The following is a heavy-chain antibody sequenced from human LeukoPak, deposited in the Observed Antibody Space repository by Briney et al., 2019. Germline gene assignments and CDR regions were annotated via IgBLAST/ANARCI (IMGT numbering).Heavy chain of an antibody. CDR3: AKVGQTYYDFWSGYYPDY. D-gene: IGHD3-3*01. CDR2: ISSSGSTI. Sequence: GGSLRLSCAASGFTFSSYEMNRVRQAPGKGLEWVSYISSSGSTIYYADSVKGRFTISRDNAKNSLYLQMNSLRAEDTAVYYCAKVGQTYYDFWSGYYPDYWGQGTLVTVSS. CDR1: GFTFSSYE. V-gene: IGHV3-48*03. J-gene: IGHJ4*02.